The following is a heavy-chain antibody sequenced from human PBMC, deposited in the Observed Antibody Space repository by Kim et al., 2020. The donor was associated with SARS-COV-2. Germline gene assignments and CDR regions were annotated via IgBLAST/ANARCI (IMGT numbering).Heavy chain of an antibody. Sequence: GGSLRLSCAASGFTFSSYAMHWVRQAPGKGLEWVAVISYDGSNKYYADSVKGRFTISRDNSKNTLYLQMNSLRAEDTAVYYCARGSDIVVVVATLDYWG. V-gene: IGHV3-30*04. CDR2: ISYDGSNK. J-gene: IGHJ4*01. CDR1: GFTFSSYA. D-gene: IGHD2-15*01. CDR3: ARGSDIVVVVATLDY.